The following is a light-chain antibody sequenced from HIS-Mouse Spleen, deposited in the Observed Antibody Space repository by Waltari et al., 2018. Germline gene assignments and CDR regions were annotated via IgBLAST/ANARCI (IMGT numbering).Light chain of an antibody. CDR2: DVS. CDR3: SSYTSSSTYV. Sequence: QSALTQPASVSGSPGQSITISCTGTSSHVGCYTHVSWYQQHPGKAPKLMIYDVSNRPSGVSNRFSGSKSGNTASLTISGLQAEDEADYYCSSYTSSSTYVFGTGTKVTVL. CDR1: SSHVGCYTH. V-gene: IGLV2-14*03. J-gene: IGLJ1*01.